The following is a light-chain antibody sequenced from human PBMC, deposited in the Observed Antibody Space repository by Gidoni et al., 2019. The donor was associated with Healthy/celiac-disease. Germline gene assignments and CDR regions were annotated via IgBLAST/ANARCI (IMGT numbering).Light chain of an antibody. Sequence: DIVMTESQDSLAVSLGERATINCKSSQSVLYSSKNKNYLACYQQKPGQPPKLLIYWASTRESGVPDRFSGSGSGTDFTLTISSLQAEDVAVYYCQQYYSTPTFGQGTKLEIK. V-gene: IGKV4-1*01. CDR3: QQYYSTPT. J-gene: IGKJ2*01. CDR2: WAS. CDR1: QSVLYSSKNKNY.